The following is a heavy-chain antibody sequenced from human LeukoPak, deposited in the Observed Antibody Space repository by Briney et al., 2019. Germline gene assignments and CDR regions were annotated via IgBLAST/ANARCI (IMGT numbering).Heavy chain of an antibody. V-gene: IGHV1-3*01. Sequence: ASVKVSCKASGYTFTSYDINWVRQAPGQRFEWMGWINAGNGNTKYSQKFQGRVTITRDTSASTAYMELSSLRSEDTAVYYCARDLSRDGYRLYYYYGMDVWGQGTTVTVSS. CDR3: ARDLSRDGYRLYYYYGMDV. CDR1: GYTFTSYD. J-gene: IGHJ6*02. CDR2: INAGNGNT. D-gene: IGHD5-24*01.